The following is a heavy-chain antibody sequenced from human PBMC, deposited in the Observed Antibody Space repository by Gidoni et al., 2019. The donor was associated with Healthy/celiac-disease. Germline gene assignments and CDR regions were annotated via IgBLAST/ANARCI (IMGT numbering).Heavy chain of an antibody. Sequence: EVQLVESGGGLVQPGGSLRLSCAASGFTFSSYSMNWVRQAPGKGLEWVSYISSSSSTIYYADSVKGRFTISRDNAKNSLYLQMNSLRDEDTAVYYCARDQGYGTLFYYGMDVWGQGTTVTVSS. CDR3: ARDQGYGTLFYYGMDV. D-gene: IGHD1-1*01. CDR1: GFTFSSYS. CDR2: ISSSSSTI. J-gene: IGHJ6*02. V-gene: IGHV3-48*02.